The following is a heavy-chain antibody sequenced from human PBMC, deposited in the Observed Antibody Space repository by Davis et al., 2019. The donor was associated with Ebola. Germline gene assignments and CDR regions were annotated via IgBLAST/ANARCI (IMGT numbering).Heavy chain of an antibody. Sequence: GESLKISCAASGFTFSGSAMHWVRQASGKGLEWVGRIRSKANSYATAYAASVKGRFTISRDDSKNTAYLQMNSLKTEDTAVYYVARTDYDFWSGYYSGNWFDPWGQGTLVTVSS. D-gene: IGHD3-3*01. V-gene: IGHV3-73*01. CDR3: ARTDYDFWSGYYSGNWFDP. J-gene: IGHJ5*02. CDR1: GFTFSGSA. CDR2: IRSKANSYAT.